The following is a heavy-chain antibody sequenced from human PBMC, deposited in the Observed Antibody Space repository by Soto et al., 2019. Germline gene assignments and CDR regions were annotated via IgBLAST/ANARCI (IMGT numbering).Heavy chain of an antibody. V-gene: IGHV1-69*13. J-gene: IGHJ4*02. CDR3: ARGVAAIYYFDY. D-gene: IGHD2-15*01. CDR1: GGTFSSYA. Sequence: SVKVSCKASGGTFSSYAISWVRQAPGQGLEWMGGIIPIFGTANYAQKFQGRVTITADESTSTAYMELSSLRSEDTAVYYCARGVAAIYYFDYWGQGTLVTRLL. CDR2: IIPIFGTA.